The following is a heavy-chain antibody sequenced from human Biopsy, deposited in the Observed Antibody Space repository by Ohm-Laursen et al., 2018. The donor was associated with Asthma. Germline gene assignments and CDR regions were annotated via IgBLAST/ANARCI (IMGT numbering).Heavy chain of an antibody. V-gene: IGHV3-9*01. J-gene: IGHJ4*02. Sequence: SLRLSCTASGLNFEDYVMHWVRQAPGKGLEWVSGISWNSRSIGYGDSVKGRFTISRDNTKNSLYLQMNSLGPEDTAMYYCRGLPTRTMYFDSWGQGTLVTVSS. D-gene: IGHD4/OR15-4a*01. CDR2: ISWNSRSI. CDR1: GLNFEDYV. CDR3: RGLPTRTMYFDS.